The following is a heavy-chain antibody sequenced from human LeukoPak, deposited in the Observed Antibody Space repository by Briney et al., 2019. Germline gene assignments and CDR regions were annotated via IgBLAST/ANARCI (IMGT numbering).Heavy chain of an antibody. D-gene: IGHD2-2*01. CDR2: IRYDGSNK. V-gene: IGHV3-30*02. CDR1: GFTFSSYG. CDR3: ARVHLTSVEGCWFDP. J-gene: IGHJ5*02. Sequence: GGSLRLSCAASGFTFSSYGMHWVRQAPGKGLEWVTFIRYDGSNKYYTDSVKGRFTISRDNSYKTLYLQMNSLRAEDTAVYYCARVHLTSVEGCWFDPWGQGTLVTVSS.